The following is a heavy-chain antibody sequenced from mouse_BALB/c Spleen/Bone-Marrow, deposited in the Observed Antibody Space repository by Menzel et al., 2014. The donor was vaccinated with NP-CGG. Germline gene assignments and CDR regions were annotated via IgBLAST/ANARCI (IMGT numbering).Heavy chain of an antibody. D-gene: IGHD3-3*01. V-gene: IGHV1-54*03. CDR2: INPGSGGT. J-gene: IGHJ4*01. CDR1: GYAFTNYL. Sequence: QVQLKQSGAELVRPGTSVKVSCKASGYAFTNYLIEWVKQRPGQGLEWIGVINPGSGGTNYNEKFKGKATLTADKSSSPAYMQLSSLTSDDSAVYFCARRDDAMDYWGQGTSVTVSS. CDR3: ARRDDAMDY.